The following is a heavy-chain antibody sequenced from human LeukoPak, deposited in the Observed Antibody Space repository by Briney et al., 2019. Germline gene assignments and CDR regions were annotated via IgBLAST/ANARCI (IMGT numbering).Heavy chain of an antibody. CDR2: IGAYNGNT. V-gene: IGHV1-18*04. D-gene: IGHD3-10*01. CDR3: ARLGEGIYGSGSSSWYFGY. CDR1: GYTFTSYG. Sequence: GAPVKVSCKASGYTFTSYGISWVRQAPGQGLEWMGWIGAYNGNTNYAQKLQGRVTMTTDTSTSTAYMELRSLKSDDKAVYYRARLGEGIYGSGSSSWYFGYWGQGTLVTVSS. J-gene: IGHJ4*02.